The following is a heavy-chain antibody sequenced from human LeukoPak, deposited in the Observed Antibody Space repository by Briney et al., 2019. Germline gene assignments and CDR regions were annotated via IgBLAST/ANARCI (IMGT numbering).Heavy chain of an antibody. CDR1: GGSISSHY. CDR2: IYYSGST. CDR3: ARSSIAAAGTDY. D-gene: IGHD6-13*01. Sequence: SETLSLTCTVSGGSISSHYWSWIRQPPGKGLEWIGYIYYSGSTNYNPSLKSRVTISVDTSKNQFSLKLSSVTAADTAVYYCARSSIAAAGTDYWGQGTLVTASS. J-gene: IGHJ4*02. V-gene: IGHV4-59*11.